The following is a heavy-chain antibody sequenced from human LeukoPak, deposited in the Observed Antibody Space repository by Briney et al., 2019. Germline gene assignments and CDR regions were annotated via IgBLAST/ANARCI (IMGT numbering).Heavy chain of an antibody. J-gene: IGHJ4*02. V-gene: IGHV3-30*18. CDR3: VKEASNGYYRTADY. D-gene: IGHD3-22*01. CDR2: ITYDGSER. Sequence: GGSLRLSCAASGFSLSDCGMHWVRQAQGKGLEWVAVITYDGSERHYSDSARGRFIISRDTSKNTVDLQMNNLRPEDTAVYYCVKEASNGYYRTADYWGQGTLVSVSS. CDR1: GFSLSDCG.